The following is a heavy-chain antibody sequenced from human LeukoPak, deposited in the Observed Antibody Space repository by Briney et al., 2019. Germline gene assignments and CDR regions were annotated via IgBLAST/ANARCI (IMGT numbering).Heavy chain of an antibody. Sequence: PGGSLRLSCAASGFTFSSYALNWVRQAPGKGLEWVSYISGSGTTICCADSVKGRFTISRDNAENSLYLQMNSLRAEDTAVYYCARALPIDYWGQGALVTVSS. J-gene: IGHJ4*02. V-gene: IGHV3-48*03. CDR2: ISGSGTTI. CDR3: ARALPIDY. CDR1: GFTFSSYA.